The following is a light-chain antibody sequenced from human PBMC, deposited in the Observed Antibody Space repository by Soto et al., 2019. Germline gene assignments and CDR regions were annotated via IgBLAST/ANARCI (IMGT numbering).Light chain of an antibody. CDR1: QSVSSN. Sequence: EIVMTQSPVTLSVSPGERVTLSSRAGQSVSSNLAWYQQKPGQAPSLLIYGAFTRATGIPARFSGTGSGTEFTLTISSLQSEDFALYYCQQYNDWPLTFGQGTKVDIK. V-gene: IGKV3-15*01. CDR3: QQYNDWPLT. CDR2: GAF. J-gene: IGKJ1*01.